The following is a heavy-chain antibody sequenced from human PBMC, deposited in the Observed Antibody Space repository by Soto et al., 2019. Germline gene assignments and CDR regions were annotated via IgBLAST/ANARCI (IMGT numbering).Heavy chain of an antibody. Sequence: QVQLVESGGGVVQPGRSLRLSCAASGFTFSSYGMHWVRQAPGKGLEWVAVIWYDGSNKYYADSVKSRFTISRDNSKNTLYLQMNSLRAEDTAVYYCARDRPRGGMDVWGQGTTVTVSS. CDR2: IWYDGSNK. CDR3: ARDRPRGGMDV. D-gene: IGHD3-10*01. J-gene: IGHJ6*02. CDR1: GFTFSSYG. V-gene: IGHV3-33*01.